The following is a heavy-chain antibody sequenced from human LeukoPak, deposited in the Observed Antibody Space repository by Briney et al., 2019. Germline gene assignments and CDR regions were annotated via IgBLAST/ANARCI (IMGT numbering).Heavy chain of an antibody. D-gene: IGHD3-16*01. CDR2: IYCSGTT. CDR3: ARVLRGTEYYLDN. J-gene: IGHJ4*02. V-gene: IGHV4-31*03. Sequence: SETLSLTCTVSGGSISSGAYYWSWIRQHPGKGLEWIGYIYCSGTTHYNPSLKSRVTMSVDTSKNQFSLKLSSVTAADTAVYYCARVLRGTEYYLDNWGQGTLVTVSS. CDR1: GGSISSGAYY.